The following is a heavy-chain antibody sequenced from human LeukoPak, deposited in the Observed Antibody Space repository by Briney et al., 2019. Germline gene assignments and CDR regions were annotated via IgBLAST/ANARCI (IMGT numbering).Heavy chain of an antibody. J-gene: IGHJ6*03. D-gene: IGHD2-2*02. CDR2: IIPILGTA. CDR3: ARDSGGYCSSTSCYTKSYYYYYYMDV. V-gene: IGHV1-69*11. Sequence: SVKVSCKASGGTYSSYAISWVRQAPGQGLEWVGRIIPILGTANYAQKFQCRVTITADESTSTAYMELSSLRSEDTAVYYCARDSGGYCSSTSCYTKSYYYYYYMDVWGKGTTVTVSS. CDR1: GGTYSSYA.